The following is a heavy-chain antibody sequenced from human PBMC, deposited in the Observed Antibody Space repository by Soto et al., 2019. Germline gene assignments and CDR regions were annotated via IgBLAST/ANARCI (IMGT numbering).Heavy chain of an antibody. D-gene: IGHD3-3*01. CDR1: GFTFSSYG. Sequence: GGSLRLSCAASGFTFSSYGMHWFRQAPGKGLEWVAVISYDGSNKYYADSVKGRFTISRDNSKNTLYLQMNSLRAEDTAVYYCAKDWRAIFGVVTTDYYYGMDVWGQGTTVTVSS. J-gene: IGHJ6*02. CDR2: ISYDGSNK. CDR3: AKDWRAIFGVVTTDYYYGMDV. V-gene: IGHV3-30*18.